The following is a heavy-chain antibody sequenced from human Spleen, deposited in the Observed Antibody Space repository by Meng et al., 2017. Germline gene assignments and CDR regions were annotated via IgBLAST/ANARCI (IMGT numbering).Heavy chain of an antibody. CDR3: ARGSASGYYPIDY. CDR1: GGSFSSYY. Sequence: HVHRKHGAAGPLNPSETLSLTCGVSGGSFSSYYWTLIRQPPGKGLEWIGEINHNGRTNYNPSLKSRVTISVDTSKKQFSLRLTSVTAADTAVYYCARGSASGYYPIDYWGQGTLVTVSS. CDR2: INHNGRT. J-gene: IGHJ4*02. D-gene: IGHD5-12*01. V-gene: IGHV4-34*01.